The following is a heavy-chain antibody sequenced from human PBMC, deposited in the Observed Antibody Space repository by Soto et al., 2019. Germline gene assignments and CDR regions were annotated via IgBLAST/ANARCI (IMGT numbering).Heavy chain of an antibody. J-gene: IGHJ4*02. Sequence: VQLVESGGGLVKPGGSLRLSCAASGFTFSSYSMNWVRQAPGKGLEWVSSISSSSSYIYYADSVKGRFTISRDNAKNSLYLQMNSLRAEDTAVYYCARGGYYYDSSLDYWGQGTLVTVSS. CDR3: ARGGYYYDSSLDY. CDR2: ISSSSSYI. CDR1: GFTFSSYS. D-gene: IGHD3-22*01. V-gene: IGHV3-21*01.